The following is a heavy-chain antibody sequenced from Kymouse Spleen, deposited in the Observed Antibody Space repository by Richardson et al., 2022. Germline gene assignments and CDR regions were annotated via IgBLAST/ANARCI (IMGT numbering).Heavy chain of an antibody. J-gene: IGHJ6*02. CDR3: ARGATMVRGVLYYYYYYGMDV. D-gene: IGHD3-10*01. Sequence: QVQLQQWGAGLLKPSETLSLTCAVYGGSFSGYYWSWIRQPPGKGLEWIGEINHSGSTNYNPSLKSRVTISVDTSKNQFSLKLSSVTAADTAVYYCARGATMVRGVLYYYYYYGMDVWGQGTTVTVSS. CDR1: GGSFSGYY. V-gene: IGHV4-34*01. CDR2: INHSGST.